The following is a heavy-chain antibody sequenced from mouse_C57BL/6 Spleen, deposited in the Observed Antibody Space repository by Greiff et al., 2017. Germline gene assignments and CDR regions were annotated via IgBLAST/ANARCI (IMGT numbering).Heavy chain of an antibody. Sequence: VHLVESGPELVKPGASVKISCKASGYAFSSSWMNWVKQRPGKGLEWIGRIYPGDGDTNYNGKFKGKATLTADKSSSTAYMQLSSLTSEDSAVYFCARSGFYGNYAMDYWGQGTSVTVSS. J-gene: IGHJ4*01. CDR3: ARSGFYGNYAMDY. D-gene: IGHD2-1*01. CDR1: GYAFSSSW. V-gene: IGHV1-82*01. CDR2: IYPGDGDT.